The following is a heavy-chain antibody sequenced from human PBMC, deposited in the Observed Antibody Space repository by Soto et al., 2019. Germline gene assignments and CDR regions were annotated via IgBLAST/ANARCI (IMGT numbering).Heavy chain of an antibody. J-gene: IGHJ4*02. CDR1: SDSISSSTW. D-gene: IGHD2-15*01. Sequence: SETLSLTCAVSSDSISSSTWWSWVRQPPGRGLEWIGEIFHSGSTNYNPSLKSRVTISVGKSKNQFSLNLTSVTAADTAVYYCVSSPGSLAGDYWGQGTLVTVPS. CDR3: VSSPGSLAGDY. CDR2: IFHSGST. V-gene: IGHV4-4*02.